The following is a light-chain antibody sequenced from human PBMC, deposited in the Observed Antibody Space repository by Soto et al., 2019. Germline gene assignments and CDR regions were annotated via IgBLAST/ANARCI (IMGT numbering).Light chain of an antibody. Sequence: DIQMTQSPSTLSASVGDRVTITCRASHSISSWLAWYQQKPGKAPKLLIYDASSLESGVPSRFSGSGSGTEFTLNIGNLQPDECATDYCQQYNSYWTLGQGNTV. CDR3: QQYNSYWT. V-gene: IGKV1-5*01. J-gene: IGKJ1*01. CDR1: HSISSW. CDR2: DAS.